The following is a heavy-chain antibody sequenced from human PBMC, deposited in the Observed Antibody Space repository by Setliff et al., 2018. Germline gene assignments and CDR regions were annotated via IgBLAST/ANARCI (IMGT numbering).Heavy chain of an antibody. CDR3: ARGQLVLRGTTLYYMDL. Sequence: SETLSLTCTVSGGSVSVSTYYWGWVRQPPGKGLEWIGEISYLGSTNYNPSLKSRVVISTDTSNNRFSLLLRSVTAADTAVYYCARGQLVLRGTTLYYMDLWDKGASVTVSS. J-gene: IGHJ6*03. CDR1: GGSVSVSTYY. D-gene: IGHD5-12*01. CDR2: ISYLGST. V-gene: IGHV4-39*01.